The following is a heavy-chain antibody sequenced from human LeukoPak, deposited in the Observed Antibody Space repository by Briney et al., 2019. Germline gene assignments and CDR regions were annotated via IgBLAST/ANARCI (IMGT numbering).Heavy chain of an antibody. CDR2: IYTTGRT. CDR1: SGSINSYY. D-gene: IGHD3-16*01. Sequence: SETLSLTCTVSSGSINSYYWGWVRQPAGRGLEWIGRIYTTGRTDYNPSLKSRLTMSVDTSKRQFSLNLTSVTAADTAIYFCARHGYTASHYFLDFWSQGTLVTVSS. V-gene: IGHV4-4*07. CDR3: ARHGYTASHYFLDF. J-gene: IGHJ4*02.